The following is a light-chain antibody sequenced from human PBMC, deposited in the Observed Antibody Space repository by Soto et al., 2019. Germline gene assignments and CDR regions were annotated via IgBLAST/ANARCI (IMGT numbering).Light chain of an antibody. J-gene: IGLJ3*02. CDR1: SSDVGGYNY. Sequence: QPVLTQPASVSGSPGQSITISCTGTSSDVGGYNYVSWYQQHPGKAPKLMIYEVTNRPSGVSNRFSGSRSGNTASLTISGLQAEDEAYYYCNAYTTSNTWVFGGGTKVTVL. CDR3: NAYTTSNTWV. CDR2: EVT. V-gene: IGLV2-14*01.